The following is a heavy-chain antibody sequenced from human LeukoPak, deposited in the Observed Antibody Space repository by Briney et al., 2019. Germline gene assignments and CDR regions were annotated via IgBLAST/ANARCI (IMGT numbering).Heavy chain of an antibody. Sequence: ASVKVSCKASGYTFTSYDINWVRQATGQGLEWMGWMNPNSGNTGYAQKFQGRVTMTRNTSISTAYMELSSLRSEDTAVYYCAKGLIWGSYLPYWGQGTLVTVSS. V-gene: IGHV1-8*01. CDR3: AKGLIWGSYLPY. D-gene: IGHD3-16*02. CDR1: GYTFTSYD. J-gene: IGHJ4*02. CDR2: MNPNSGNT.